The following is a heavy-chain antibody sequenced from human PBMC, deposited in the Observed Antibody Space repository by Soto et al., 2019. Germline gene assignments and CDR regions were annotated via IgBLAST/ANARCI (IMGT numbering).Heavy chain of an antibody. Sequence: KGLEWVSGISWNSGSIGYADSVKGRFTISRDNAKNSLYLQMNSLRAEDTALYYCAKGPVYCSSTSCYMGYYYYMDVWGKGTTVTVSS. CDR2: ISWNSGSI. J-gene: IGHJ6*03. D-gene: IGHD2-2*02. V-gene: IGHV3-9*01. CDR3: AKGPVYCSSTSCYMGYYYYMDV.